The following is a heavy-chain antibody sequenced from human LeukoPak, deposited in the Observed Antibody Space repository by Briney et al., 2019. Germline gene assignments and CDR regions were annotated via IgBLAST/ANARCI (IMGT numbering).Heavy chain of an antibody. D-gene: IGHD5-12*01. CDR2: IKADGNEY. CDR3: TRGDRGYAESLY. Sequence: GGSLRLSCTVSGFSFREHWMSWVRQAQGQGLQWVSNIKADGNEYYYVDSVEGRFVIFRDNAKNSLYLQMHSLGAEDTAVYYCTRGDRGYAESLYWGRGTLVTVSS. J-gene: IGHJ4*02. V-gene: IGHV3-7*02. CDR1: GFSFREHW.